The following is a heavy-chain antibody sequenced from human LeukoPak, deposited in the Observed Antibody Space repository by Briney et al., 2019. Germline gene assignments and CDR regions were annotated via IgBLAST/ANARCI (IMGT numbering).Heavy chain of an antibody. CDR1: GFTLSSYA. J-gene: IGHJ4*02. CDR3: AKGSFVYDSSGYYFDY. CDR2: ISGSGGST. D-gene: IGHD3-22*01. Sequence: GGSLRLSCAASGFTLSSYAMSWVRQAPGKGLEWVSAISGSGGSTYYADSVKGRFTISRDNSKNTLYLQMNSLRAEDTAVYYCAKGSFVYDSSGYYFDYWGQGTLVTVSS. V-gene: IGHV3-23*01.